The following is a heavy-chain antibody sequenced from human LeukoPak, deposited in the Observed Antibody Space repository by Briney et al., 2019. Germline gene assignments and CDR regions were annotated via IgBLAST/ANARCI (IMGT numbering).Heavy chain of an antibody. CDR3: ARETHLSYYYDSSGLDY. CDR1: GFTVSSNY. Sequence: GGSLRLSCAASGFTVSSNYMSWVRQAPGKGLEWVSVIYSGGSTYYADSVKGRFTISRDNSKNTLYLQMNSLRAEDTAVYYCARETHLSYYYDSSGLDYWGQGTLVTVSS. V-gene: IGHV3-66*01. J-gene: IGHJ4*02. CDR2: IYSGGST. D-gene: IGHD3-22*01.